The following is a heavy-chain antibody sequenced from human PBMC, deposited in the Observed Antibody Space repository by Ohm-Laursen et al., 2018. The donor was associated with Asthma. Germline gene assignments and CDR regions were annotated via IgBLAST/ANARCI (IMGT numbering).Heavy chain of an antibody. D-gene: IGHD3-3*01. J-gene: IGHJ6*02. Sequence: SETLSLTCAVSGGSISSSNWWSWVRQPPGKGLEWIGEIYHSGSTNYNPSLKSRVTISVDKSKNQFSLKLSSVTAADTAVYYCARDRREKGIFGVVTAYYYYGMDVWGQGTTVTVSS. V-gene: IGHV4-4*02. CDR1: GGSISSSNW. CDR3: ARDRREKGIFGVVTAYYYYGMDV. CDR2: IYHSGST.